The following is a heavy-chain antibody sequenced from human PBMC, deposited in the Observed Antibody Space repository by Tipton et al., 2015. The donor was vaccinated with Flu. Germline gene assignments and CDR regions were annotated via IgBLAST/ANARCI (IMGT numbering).Heavy chain of an antibody. CDR2: IYRSGST. Sequence: TLSLTCSVSGGSIGSPYCLGWVRRPPGKGLEWIGTIYRSGSTYYNPSLKSRLTISVDTSQNQFSLRLSSVTAADTAVYYCARHTGDSVRGVIDYWGQGTLVTVSS. J-gene: IGHJ4*02. V-gene: IGHV4-38-2*01. D-gene: IGHD3-10*02. CDR1: GGSIGSPYC. CDR3: ARHTGDSVRGVIDY.